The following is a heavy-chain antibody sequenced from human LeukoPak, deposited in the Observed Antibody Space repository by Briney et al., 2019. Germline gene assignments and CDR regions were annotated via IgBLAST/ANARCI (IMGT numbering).Heavy chain of an antibody. J-gene: IGHJ4*02. CDR1: GFTFSGYG. V-gene: IGHV3-30*03. CDR2: ISHDGSNK. CDR3: ARDGKMTTVTSVDY. Sequence: GGSLRLSCAASGFTFSGYGIHWVRQAPGKGLEGVAVISHDGSNKYYADSVKGRFTISRDNSKNTLYLEMNSLRAEDTAVYYCARDGKMTTVTSVDYWGQGTLVTVSS. D-gene: IGHD4-17*01.